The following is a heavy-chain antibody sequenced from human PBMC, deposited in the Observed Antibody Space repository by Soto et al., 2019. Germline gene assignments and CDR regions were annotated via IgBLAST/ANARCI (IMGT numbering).Heavy chain of an antibody. D-gene: IGHD2-21*02. CDR2: VIPILGVT. CDR3: ARRRYCGADCYSQYYYGMDV. Sequence: QVQLVQSGAEMKKPGSSVKVSCRSGGDTFSSYTVSWVQQAPGQGLEWMGRVIPILGVTNYARKFQGRVSITAEKSTSTAYMELRSLRSEDSGVYYCARRRYCGADCYSQYYYGMDVWGQGTTVTVSS. V-gene: IGHV1-69*02. J-gene: IGHJ6*02. CDR1: GDTFSSYT.